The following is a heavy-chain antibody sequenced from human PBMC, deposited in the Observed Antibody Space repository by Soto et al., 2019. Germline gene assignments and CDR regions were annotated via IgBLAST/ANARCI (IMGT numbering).Heavy chain of an antibody. CDR1: GFTFSSYW. V-gene: IGHV3-74*01. Sequence: PGGSLRLSCAASGFTFSSYWMHWVRQAPGKGLVWVSRINSDGSSTSYADSVKGRFTISRDNAKNTLYLQMNSLRAEDTAVYYCAGQNYGDYVREIYYYYMDVWGKGTTVTVSS. CDR2: INSDGSST. CDR3: AGQNYGDYVREIYYYYMDV. J-gene: IGHJ6*03. D-gene: IGHD4-17*01.